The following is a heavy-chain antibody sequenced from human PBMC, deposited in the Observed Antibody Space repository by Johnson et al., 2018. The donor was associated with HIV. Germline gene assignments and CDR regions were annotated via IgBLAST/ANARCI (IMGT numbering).Heavy chain of an antibody. V-gene: IGHV3-30*02. J-gene: IGHJ3*02. Sequence: QMLLVESGGGVVQPGGSLRLSCAASGFTFSSYGMHWVRQAPGKGLEWVAFIRYDGSNKYYADSVKGRFTISRDNAKNSLYLQMNSLRAEDTAVYYCARTRLELSSGYPDAFDIWGQGTMVTVSS. CDR2: IRYDGSNK. CDR1: GFTFSSYG. D-gene: IGHD3-22*01. CDR3: ARTRLELSSGYPDAFDI.